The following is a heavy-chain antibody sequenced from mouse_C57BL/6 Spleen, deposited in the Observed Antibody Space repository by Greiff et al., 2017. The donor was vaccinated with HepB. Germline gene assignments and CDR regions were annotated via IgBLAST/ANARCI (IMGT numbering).Heavy chain of an antibody. Sequence: VQLQQPGAELVKPGASVKLSCMASGYTFTSYWMHWVKQRPGQGLEWIGMIHPNSGSTNYNEKFKSKATLTVDKSSSTAYMQLSSLTSEDSAVYYCAREGAYYSAMDYWGQGTSVTVSS. CDR3: AREGAYYSAMDY. CDR1: GYTFTSYW. D-gene: IGHD2-12*01. J-gene: IGHJ4*01. V-gene: IGHV1-64*01. CDR2: IHPNSGST.